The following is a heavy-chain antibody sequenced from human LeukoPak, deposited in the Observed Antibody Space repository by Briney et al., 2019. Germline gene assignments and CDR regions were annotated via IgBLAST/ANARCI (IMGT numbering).Heavy chain of an antibody. CDR2: IYHSGST. CDR3: ARGYSYGFFDAFDI. J-gene: IGHJ3*02. V-gene: IGHV4-30-2*01. CDR1: GGSISSGGYS. D-gene: IGHD5-18*01. Sequence: SETLSLTCAVSGGSISSGGYSWSWIRQPPGKGLEWIGYIYHSGSTYYNPSLKSRVTISVDRPKNQFSLKLSSVAAADTAVYYCARGYSYGFFDAFDIWGQGTMVTVSS.